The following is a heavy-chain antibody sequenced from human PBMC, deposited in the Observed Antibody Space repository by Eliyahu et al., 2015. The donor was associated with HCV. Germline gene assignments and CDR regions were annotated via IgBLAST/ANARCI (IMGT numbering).Heavy chain of an antibody. J-gene: IGHJ3*02. CDR2: IHYNGGT. Sequence: QLQLQESVPGLVKPSETLSLXCTVXXGXISSSSYXWGWIRQPPGXGLEWIGTIHYNGGTYYNPSLKSRVTISVDTSKNQFSLKLRSVTAADSAVYYCGRQYYYDHSGMPHRDAFDIWGQGTMVTVSS. V-gene: IGHV4-39*01. D-gene: IGHD3-22*01. CDR3: GRQYYYDHSGMPHRDAFDI. CDR1: XGXISSSSYX.